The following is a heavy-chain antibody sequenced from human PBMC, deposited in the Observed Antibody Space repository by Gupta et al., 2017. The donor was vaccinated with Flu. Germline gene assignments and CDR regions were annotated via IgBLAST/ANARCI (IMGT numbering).Heavy chain of an antibody. V-gene: IGHV1-2*06. CDR3: AREKHCSTTSCYRWFDP. CDR2: INPHSGTT. Sequence: QLQLVQSGAEVKKPGASVKVSCKAYQYTFTAYYLHGVRQAPGQGLEWMGRINPHSGTTNYEQKFQGRVTVTMDTSISTAYMDLSRLRSDDTAVYYCAREKHCSTTSCYRWFDPWGQGTLVTVSS. D-gene: IGHD2-2*02. J-gene: IGHJ5*02. CDR1: QYTFTAYY.